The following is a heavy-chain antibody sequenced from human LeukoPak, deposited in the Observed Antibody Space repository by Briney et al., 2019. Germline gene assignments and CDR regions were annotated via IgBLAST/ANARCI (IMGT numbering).Heavy chain of an antibody. CDR1: GFTFSSYE. J-gene: IGHJ4*02. CDR3: AKDRHQDYYGSGYPNDY. Sequence: GGSLRLSCAASGFTFSSYEMNWVRQAPGKGLEWISYISASGTITYYADSVKGRFTISRDNSKNTLYLQMNSLRAEDTAVYYCAKDRHQDYYGSGYPNDYWGQGTLVTVSS. CDR2: ISASGTIT. V-gene: IGHV3-48*03. D-gene: IGHD3-10*01.